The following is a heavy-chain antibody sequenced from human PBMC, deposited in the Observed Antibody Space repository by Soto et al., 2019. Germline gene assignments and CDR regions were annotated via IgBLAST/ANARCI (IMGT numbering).Heavy chain of an antibody. CDR3: ARDGYCSSTSCYGAVDGMDV. V-gene: IGHV4-59*01. CDR1: GGSISSYY. D-gene: IGHD2-2*03. CDR2: IYYSGST. J-gene: IGHJ6*02. Sequence: QVQLQESGPGLVKPSETLSLTCTVSGGSISSYYWSWIRQPPGKGLEWIGYIYYSGSTNYNPSLKSRVTISVDTSKNQFSLKLSSVTAADTAVYYCARDGYCSSTSCYGAVDGMDVWGQGTTVTVSS.